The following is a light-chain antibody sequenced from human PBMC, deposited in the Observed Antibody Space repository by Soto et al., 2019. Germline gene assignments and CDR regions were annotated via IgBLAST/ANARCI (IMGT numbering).Light chain of an antibody. V-gene: IGKV2-28*01. Sequence: DIVMTQSPLSLPVTPGEPASISCRSSQSLLHRNGYSYLDWYLQKPGQSPQLLIYLGSFRASGVPDRFSGGGSGTDFTLKISRVEAEDVGFYYCMQALQTPLTFGGGTKVDIK. CDR1: QSLLHRNGYSY. CDR2: LGS. CDR3: MQALQTPLT. J-gene: IGKJ4*01.